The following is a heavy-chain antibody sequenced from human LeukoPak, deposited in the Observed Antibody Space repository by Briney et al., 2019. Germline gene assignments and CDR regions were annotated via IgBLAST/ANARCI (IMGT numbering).Heavy chain of an antibody. Sequence: ESLKISCKGSGYSFTSYWIGWVRQMPGKGLEWMGIIYPGDSDTRYSPSFQGQVTISADKSISTAYLQWSSLKASDTAMYYCAKQAGSGSYYPVVDYWGQGTLVTVSS. V-gene: IGHV5-51*01. J-gene: IGHJ4*02. CDR2: IYPGDSDT. D-gene: IGHD3-10*01. CDR1: GYSFTSYW. CDR3: AKQAGSGSYYPVVDY.